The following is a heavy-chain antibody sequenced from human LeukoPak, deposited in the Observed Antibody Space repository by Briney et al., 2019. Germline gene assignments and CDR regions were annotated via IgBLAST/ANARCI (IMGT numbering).Heavy chain of an antibody. Sequence: GGSLRLSCGASGFTFSNYGMLWVRQAPGKGLDWVTFIRYDGNNKLYADSVKGRFTISRDNSKNTLYLHINSLRAEDTAVYYCVKDNPLDYWGQGTLVIVSS. CDR3: VKDNPLDY. CDR2: IRYDGNNK. CDR1: GFTFSNYG. J-gene: IGHJ4*02. D-gene: IGHD1-14*01. V-gene: IGHV3-30*02.